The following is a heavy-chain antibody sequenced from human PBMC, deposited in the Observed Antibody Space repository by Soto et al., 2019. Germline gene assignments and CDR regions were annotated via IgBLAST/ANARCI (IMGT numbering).Heavy chain of an antibody. CDR3: VGGVVGINWYYLDF. CDR2: ISGSSDTI. J-gene: IGHJ4*01. Sequence: ETLSLTCAVSGGSISSTTWWSWVRQPPGKGLEWLSYISGSSDTILYAESVKSRFTISRDNAKKSVYLQMTSLRVEDTAVYYCVGGVVGINWYYLDFWGQGTLVTVSS. V-gene: IGHV3-48*04. CDR1: GGSISSTT. D-gene: IGHD6-13*01.